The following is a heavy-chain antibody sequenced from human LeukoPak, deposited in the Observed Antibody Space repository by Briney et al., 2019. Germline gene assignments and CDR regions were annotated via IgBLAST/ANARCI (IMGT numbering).Heavy chain of an antibody. V-gene: IGHV1-69*13. J-gene: IGHJ4*02. Sequence: SVKVSCKATGGTFSSYAISWVRQAPGQGLEWMGGIIPIFGTANYAQKFQGRVTITADESTSTAYMELSSLRAEDTALYYCAKEGGGGQQLEFDYWGQGTLVTVSS. CDR1: GGTFSSYA. CDR3: AKEGGGGQQLEFDY. D-gene: IGHD6-13*01. CDR2: IIPIFGTA.